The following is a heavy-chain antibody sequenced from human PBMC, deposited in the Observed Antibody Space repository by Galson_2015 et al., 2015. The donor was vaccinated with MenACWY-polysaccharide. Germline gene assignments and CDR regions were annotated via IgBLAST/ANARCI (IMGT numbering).Heavy chain of an antibody. D-gene: IGHD1-1*01. CDR1: EFIFTSYA. J-gene: IGHJ5*02. CDR3: AKGDRVGGTTLAFGP. CDR2: ISGSGGAT. Sequence: SLRLSCAASEFIFTSYAMAWVRQAPGKGLEWVSGISGSGGATYYADSVKGRFTISRDNSKNTLYLQMDGPRAEDTALYYCAKGDRVGGTTLAFGPWGQGALVPVTP. V-gene: IGHV3-23*01.